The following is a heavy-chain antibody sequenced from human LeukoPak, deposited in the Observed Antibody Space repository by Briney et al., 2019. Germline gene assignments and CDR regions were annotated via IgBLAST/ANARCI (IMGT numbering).Heavy chain of an antibody. D-gene: IGHD6-13*01. J-gene: IGHJ5*02. CDR3: ARALAAAGWFDP. V-gene: IGHV4-59*01. Sequence: SETLSLTCTVSGGSISSYYWGWIRQPPGKGLEWIGYIYYSGSTNYNPSFKSRVTISVDTSKNQFSLKLSSVTAADTAVYYCARALAAAGWFDPWGQGTLVTVSS. CDR1: GGSISSYY. CDR2: IYYSGST.